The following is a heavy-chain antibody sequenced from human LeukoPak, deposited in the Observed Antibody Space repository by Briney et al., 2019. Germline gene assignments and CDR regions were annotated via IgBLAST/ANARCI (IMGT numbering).Heavy chain of an antibody. V-gene: IGHV3-7*01. CDR1: GFTFSSYW. D-gene: IGHD3-10*01. CDR2: IKQDGSEK. CDR3: AREIGSLTGYGMDV. Sequence: GGSLRLSCAASGFTFSSYWMSWVRQAPGKGLEWVANIKQDGSEKYYVDSVKGRFTISRDNAKNSLYLQMNSLRAEDTAVYYCAREIGSLTGYGMDVWGQGNTVTVSS. J-gene: IGHJ6*02.